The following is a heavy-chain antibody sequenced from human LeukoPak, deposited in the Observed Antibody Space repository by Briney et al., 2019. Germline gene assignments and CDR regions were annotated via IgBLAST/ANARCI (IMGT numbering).Heavy chain of an antibody. CDR1: GYSFTSYW. Sequence: GESLKISCKGSGYSFTSYWIGWVRQMPGKGLEWMGIIYPGDSDTRYSPSFQGQVTISADKSISTAYLQWSSLKASDTAMYYCARHPLDTAMGSYYFDYWGQGTLVTVSS. CDR3: ARHPLDTAMGSYYFDY. D-gene: IGHD5-18*01. V-gene: IGHV5-51*01. J-gene: IGHJ4*02. CDR2: IYPGDSDT.